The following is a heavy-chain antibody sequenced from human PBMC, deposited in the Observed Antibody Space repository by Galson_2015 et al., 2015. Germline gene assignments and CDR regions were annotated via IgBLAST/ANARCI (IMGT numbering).Heavy chain of an antibody. Sequence: SVKVSCKASGYTFTSYAMNWVRQAPGQGLEWMGWINTNTGNPTYAQGFTGRFVFSLDTSVSTAYLQISSLKAEDTAVYYCARGEEYDFWSGPFQYYYGMDVWGQGTTVTVSS. D-gene: IGHD3-3*01. CDR2: INTNTGNP. CDR1: GYTFTSYA. CDR3: ARGEEYDFWSGPFQYYYGMDV. J-gene: IGHJ6*02. V-gene: IGHV7-4-1*02.